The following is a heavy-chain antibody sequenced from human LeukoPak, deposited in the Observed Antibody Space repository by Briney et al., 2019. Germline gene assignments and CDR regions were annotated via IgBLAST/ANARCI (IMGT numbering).Heavy chain of an antibody. CDR1: GFTFSRFG. CDR2: INYDGSKE. J-gene: IGHJ6*03. Sequence: QPGGSLRLSCAASGFTFSRFGMHWVRQAPCKGLEWVTFINYDGSKEYYADSVKGRFTISRDSSKNTLYLQMNSLRAEDTAVYYCAKDEVVPSYYYIDVWGKGTTVTVSS. D-gene: IGHD2-2*01. V-gene: IGHV3-30*02. CDR3: AKDEVVPSYYYIDV.